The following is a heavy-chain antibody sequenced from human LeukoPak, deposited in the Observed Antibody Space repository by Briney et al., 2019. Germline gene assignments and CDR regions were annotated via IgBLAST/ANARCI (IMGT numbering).Heavy chain of an antibody. D-gene: IGHD4-11*01. CDR1: GYTFTGYY. CDR3: ARDYQCYSTSYYFDY. Sequence: ASVKVSCKASGYTFTGYYMHWVRQAPGQGLEWMGWINPNSGGTNYAQKFQGRVTMTRDTSISTAYMELSRLRSDDTAVYYCARDYQCYSTSYYFDYWGQGTLVTVSS. V-gene: IGHV1-2*02. J-gene: IGHJ4*02. CDR2: INPNSGGT.